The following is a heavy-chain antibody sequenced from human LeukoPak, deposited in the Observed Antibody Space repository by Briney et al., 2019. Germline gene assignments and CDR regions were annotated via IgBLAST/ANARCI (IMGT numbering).Heavy chain of an antibody. CDR2: IYTSGST. V-gene: IGHV4-61*02. CDR3: ARAPKYYYGSGSYYALDY. CDR1: GGSISSGSYY. J-gene: IGHJ4*02. D-gene: IGHD3-10*01. Sequence: SETLSLTCTVSGGSISSGSYYWSWIRQPAGKGLEWIGRIYTSGSTNYNPSLKSRVTISVDTSKNQFSLKLSSVTAADTAVYYCARAPKYYYGSGSYYALDYWGQGTLVTVSS.